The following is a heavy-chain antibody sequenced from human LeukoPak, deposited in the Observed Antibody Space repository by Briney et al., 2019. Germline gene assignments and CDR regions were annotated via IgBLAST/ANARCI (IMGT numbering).Heavy chain of an antibody. CDR1: GGSFSGYY. CDR3: ARRRSYITMVRGVINNNWFDP. J-gene: IGHJ5*02. CDR2: INHSGST. Sequence: SETLSLTCAVYGGSFSGYYWSWLRQPPGKGLEWIGEINHSGSTNYNPSLKSRVTISVDTSKNQFSLKLSSVTAADTAVYYCARRRSYITMVRGVINNNWFDPWGQGTLVTVSS. D-gene: IGHD3-10*01. V-gene: IGHV4-34*01.